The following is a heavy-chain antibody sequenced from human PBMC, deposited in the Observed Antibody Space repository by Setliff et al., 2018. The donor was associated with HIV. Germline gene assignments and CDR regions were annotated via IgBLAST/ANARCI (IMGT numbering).Heavy chain of an antibody. Sequence: GASVNVSCKASGGTFSSYAISWVRQAPGRGLEWMGGIIPFFRTANYAQNFQGRVTITADESTSTAYMELSSLRSEDTAVYYCARAPRSPKYSSSWANWCESWGQGPLVTVSS. CDR1: GGTFSSYA. CDR3: ARAPRSPKYSSSWANWCES. CDR2: IIPFFRTA. D-gene: IGHD6-13*01. J-gene: IGHJ5*01. V-gene: IGHV1-69*13.